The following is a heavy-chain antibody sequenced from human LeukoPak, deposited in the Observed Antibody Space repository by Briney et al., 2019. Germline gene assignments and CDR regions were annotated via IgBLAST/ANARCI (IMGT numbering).Heavy chain of an antibody. CDR1: AFTFSSYS. Sequence: PGGSLRLSCVASAFTFSSYSMNWVRQAPGKGLEWVSSISTSSTFIYYADSVKGRFTISRDNAKNSLYLQMNSLRAEDTAVYYCARDPTDWWSRSGWYFDLWGRGTLVTVSS. D-gene: IGHD2-8*02. J-gene: IGHJ2*01. CDR3: ARDPTDWWSRSGWYFDL. V-gene: IGHV3-21*01. CDR2: ISTSSTFI.